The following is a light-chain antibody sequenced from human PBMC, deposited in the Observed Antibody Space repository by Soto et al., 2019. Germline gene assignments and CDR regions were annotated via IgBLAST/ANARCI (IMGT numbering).Light chain of an antibody. CDR3: PSWTPTPTMI. V-gene: IGLV2-14*03. CDR2: DVN. J-gene: IGLJ2*01. Sequence: QSALTQPASVSGSPGQSITISCTGTSSDIGAYNFVSWYQQHPGKAPKLMLYDVNIRPSGVSNRFSGSKSGNTASLTISGLQSESEAYYYCPSWTPTPTMIFVGGPKLTV. CDR1: SSDIGAYNF.